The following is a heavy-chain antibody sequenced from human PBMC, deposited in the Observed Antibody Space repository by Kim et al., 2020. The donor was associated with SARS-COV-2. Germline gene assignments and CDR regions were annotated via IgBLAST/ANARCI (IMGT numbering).Heavy chain of an antibody. CDR1: GFTFSSYG. Sequence: GGSLRLSCAASGFTFSSYGMHWVRQAPGKGLEWVAVISYDGSNKYYADSVKGRFTISRDDSKNTLYLQMNSLRAEDTAVFYCAKSNIVATKYHYWGQGTLVTVSS. CDR3: AKSNIVATKYHY. CDR2: ISYDGSNK. D-gene: IGHD5-12*01. J-gene: IGHJ4*02. V-gene: IGHV3-30*18.